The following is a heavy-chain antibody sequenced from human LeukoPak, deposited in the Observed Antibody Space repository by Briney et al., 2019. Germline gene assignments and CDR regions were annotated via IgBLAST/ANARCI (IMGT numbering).Heavy chain of an antibody. V-gene: IGHV4-59*01. CDR3: ARETPAAGVVDY. D-gene: IGHD6-13*01. CDR2: IYYSGST. Sequence: SETLSLTYTVSGGSISSYYWSWIRQPPGKGLERIGYIYYSGSTNYNPSPKSRVTISVDTSKNQFSLKLSSVTAADTAVYYCARETPAAGVVDYWGQGTLVTVSS. J-gene: IGHJ4*02. CDR1: GGSISSYY.